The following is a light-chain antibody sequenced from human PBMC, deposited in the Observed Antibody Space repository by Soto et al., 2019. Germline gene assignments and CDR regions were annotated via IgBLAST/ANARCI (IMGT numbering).Light chain of an antibody. Sequence: DIQMTQSPSTLSGSVGDRVTITCRPSQTISSWLAWYQQKPGKAPKLLIYKASTLKSGVPSRFSGSGSGTEFTLTISSLQPDDFATYYFQHYNSYSEAFGQGTKVDIK. J-gene: IGKJ1*01. CDR1: QTISSW. V-gene: IGKV1-5*03. CDR3: QHYNSYSEA. CDR2: KAS.